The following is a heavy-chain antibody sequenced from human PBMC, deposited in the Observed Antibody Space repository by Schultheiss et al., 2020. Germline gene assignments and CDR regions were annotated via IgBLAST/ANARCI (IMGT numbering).Heavy chain of an antibody. Sequence: GGSLRLSCAASGFTFSSYSMNWVRQAPGKGLEWVSSISSSSSYIYYADSVKGRFTISRDNSKNTLYLQMSSLRAEDTAVYYCAKGGYSYGHFDYWGQGTLVTVSS. CDR1: GFTFSSYS. CDR2: ISSSSSYI. CDR3: AKGGYSYGHFDY. J-gene: IGHJ4*02. V-gene: IGHV3-21*01. D-gene: IGHD5-18*01.